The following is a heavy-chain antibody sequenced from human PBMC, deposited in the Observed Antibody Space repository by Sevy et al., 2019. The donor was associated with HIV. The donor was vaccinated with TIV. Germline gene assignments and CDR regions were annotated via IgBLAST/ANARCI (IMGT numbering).Heavy chain of an antibody. V-gene: IGHV4-38-2*02. CDR1: GYSITTGSY. CDR3: ARDPGEGELLLMFGGWRWFDP. J-gene: IGHJ5*02. CDR2: IFHSGTT. Sequence: SETLSLTCAVSGYSITTGSYWGWIRQAPGKGLEWIGNIFHSGTTYYNTSLKSRATISVDTSKNQFSLMLTSVTAADTSVYFCARDPGEGELLLMFGGWRWFDPWGQGTLVTVSS. D-gene: IGHD3-10*02.